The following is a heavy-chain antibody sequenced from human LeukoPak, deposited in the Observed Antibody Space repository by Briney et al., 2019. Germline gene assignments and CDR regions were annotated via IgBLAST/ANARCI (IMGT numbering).Heavy chain of an antibody. D-gene: IGHD1-7*01. CDR1: DDSISDYY. V-gene: IGHV4-59*01. CDR3: TRDEGTGTGAFDI. CDR2: FYNSGRS. J-gene: IGHJ3*02. Sequence: PSETLSLTCTVSDDSISDYYRGWIRQPPGKGLEWIGYFYNSGRSTYNPSLKSRVTISAYTSKNHFSLKLNSVTTADTAVYYCTRDEGTGTGAFDIWGQGTMVTVSS.